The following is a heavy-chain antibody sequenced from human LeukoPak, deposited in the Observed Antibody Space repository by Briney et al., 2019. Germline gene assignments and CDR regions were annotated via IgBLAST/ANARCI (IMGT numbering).Heavy chain of an antibody. Sequence: GGPLRLSCAASGFTFSSYTMSWVRQAPGKGLEWVSAISGSGGSTYYTDSMKGRFTISRDNSKNTLYLQMNSLRAEDTAVYYCAKDRTRASSFDYWGQGTLVTVSS. CDR1: GFTFSSYT. CDR3: AKDRTRASSFDY. CDR2: ISGSGGST. J-gene: IGHJ4*02. D-gene: IGHD1-14*01. V-gene: IGHV3-23*01.